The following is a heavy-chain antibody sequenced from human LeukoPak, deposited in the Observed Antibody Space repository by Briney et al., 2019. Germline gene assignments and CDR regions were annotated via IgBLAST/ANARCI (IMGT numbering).Heavy chain of an antibody. CDR1: GITFSDYG. CDR3: ARNYGSGSYLAFDY. CDR2: IRYDGRNK. V-gene: IGHV3-30*02. J-gene: IGHJ4*02. Sequence: PGGSLRLSCAASGITFSDYGMHWVRQAPGKGLEWVAFIRYDGRNKYYGDSVKGRFTISRDNSKNTLYLQMNSLRAEDTAVYYCARNYGSGSYLAFDYWGQGTLVTVSS. D-gene: IGHD3-10*01.